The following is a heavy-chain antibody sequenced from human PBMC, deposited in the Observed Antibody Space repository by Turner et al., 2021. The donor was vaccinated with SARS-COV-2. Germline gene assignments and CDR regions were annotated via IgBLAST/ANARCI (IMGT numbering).Heavy chain of an antibody. D-gene: IGHD3-22*01. CDR1: GFTFSNYA. V-gene: IGHV3-23*01. Sequence: EVQLLEFGGGLVQPRGSLRLLCAASGFTFSNYAMSWVRQAPGKGLEWVSAISGGGGTTYPADTVKGRFTISRDNSMNTLFRQMNSLRAEDTAIYYCARDWRYYYDSSGYFDYWGQGTLVTVSS. CDR3: ARDWRYYYDSSGYFDY. J-gene: IGHJ4*02. CDR2: ISGGGGTT.